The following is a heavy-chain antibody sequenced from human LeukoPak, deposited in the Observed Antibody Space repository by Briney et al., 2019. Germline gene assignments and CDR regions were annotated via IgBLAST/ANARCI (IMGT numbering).Heavy chain of an antibody. V-gene: IGHV3-48*03. CDR2: ISSSGSTI. J-gene: IGHJ4*02. D-gene: IGHD5-18*01. Sequence: PGGSLRLSCAASGFTFSSYEMNWVRQAPRKGLEWVSYISSSGSTIYYADSVKGRFTISRDNAKNSLYLQMNSLRAEDTAVYYCARDDSYGLDYWGQGTLVTVSS. CDR1: GFTFSSYE. CDR3: ARDDSYGLDY.